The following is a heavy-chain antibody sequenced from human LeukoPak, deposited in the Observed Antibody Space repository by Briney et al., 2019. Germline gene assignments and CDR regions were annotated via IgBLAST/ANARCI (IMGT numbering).Heavy chain of an antibody. CDR1: GGSVRSGSYY. CDR3: ARDDFWSGYYTFRY. D-gene: IGHD3-3*01. CDR2: IYYSGST. J-gene: IGHJ4*02. Sequence: PSETLSLTCTVSGGSVRSGSYYWSWIRQPPGKGLEWIGYIYYSGSTNYNPSLKSRVTISVDTSKNQFSLKLSSVTAADTAVYYCARDDFWSGYYTFRYWGQGTLVTVSS. V-gene: IGHV4-61*01.